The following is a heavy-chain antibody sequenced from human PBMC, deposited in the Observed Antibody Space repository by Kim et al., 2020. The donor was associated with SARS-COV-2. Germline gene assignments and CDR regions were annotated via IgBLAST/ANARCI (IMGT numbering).Heavy chain of an antibody. D-gene: IGHD4-4*01. V-gene: IGHV4-39*01. CDR1: GGSISSSSYY. CDR3: ARQRATALYFDY. CDR2: IYYTGNT. J-gene: IGHJ4*02. Sequence: SETLSLICTVSGGSISSSSYYWGWLRQPPGKGLEWIGSIYYTGNTYYKPSLKSRVTISVDTSKNQFSLKLTSVTAADTAVYYCARQRATALYFDYWGQGTLVTVSS.